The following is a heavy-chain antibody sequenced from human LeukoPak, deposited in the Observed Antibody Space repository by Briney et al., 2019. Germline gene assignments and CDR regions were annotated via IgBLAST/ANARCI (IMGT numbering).Heavy chain of an antibody. D-gene: IGHD6-13*01. V-gene: IGHV4-59*01. CDR3: ARGTSLVAAAGIAEVFQH. Sequence: SETLSLTCTVSGGSISSYYWSWIRQPPRKGLEWIGYIYYSGSTNYNPSLKSRVTISVDTSKNQFSLKLSSVTAADTAVYYRARGTSLVAAAGIAEVFQHWGQGTLVTVSS. J-gene: IGHJ1*01. CDR1: GGSISSYY. CDR2: IYYSGST.